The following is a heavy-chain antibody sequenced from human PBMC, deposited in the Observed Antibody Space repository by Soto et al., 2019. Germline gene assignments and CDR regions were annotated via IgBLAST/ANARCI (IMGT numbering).Heavy chain of an antibody. CDR2: IKQDGSEK. J-gene: IGHJ6*02. V-gene: IGHV3-7*03. CDR3: AKNLGGLLYYGMDV. CDR1: GFTCSSYW. Sequence: GGSLRLSCAASGFTCSSYWMSWVRQAPGKGLEWVANIKQDGSEKYYVDSVKGRFTISRDNSKNTLYLQMNSLRAEDTAVYYCAKNLGGLLYYGMDVWGQGTTVTVSS.